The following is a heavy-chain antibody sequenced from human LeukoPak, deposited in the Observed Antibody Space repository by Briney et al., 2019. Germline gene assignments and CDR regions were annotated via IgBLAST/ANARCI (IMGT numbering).Heavy chain of an antibody. CDR1: GFIFSDYV. CDR3: AKFRNRAFDI. J-gene: IGHJ3*02. Sequence: GGSLRLSCAGSGFIFSDYVMSWVRQAPGKGLEWVSAISGSGGSTYYADSVKGRFTISRDNSKNTLYLQMNSLRAEDTAVYYCAKFRNRAFDIWGQGTMVTVSS. CDR2: ISGSGGST. V-gene: IGHV3-23*01.